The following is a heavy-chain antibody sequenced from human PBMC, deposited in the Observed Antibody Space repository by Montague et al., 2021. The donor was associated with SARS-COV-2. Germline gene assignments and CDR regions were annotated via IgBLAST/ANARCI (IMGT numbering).Heavy chain of an antibody. CDR2: IDWDDDK. CDR3: ARILVAAAGSPFDP. CDR1: GFSLSTSGMC. Sequence: PAVTKPTKTLTLTCTFSGFSLSTSGMCVSWIRQPPGKALEWLARIDWDDDKYYSTSLKTRLTISKDTSKNQVVLTMTNMDPVDTATYYCARILVAAAGSPFDPWGQGTLVTGSS. V-gene: IGHV2-70*11. D-gene: IGHD6-13*01. J-gene: IGHJ5*02.